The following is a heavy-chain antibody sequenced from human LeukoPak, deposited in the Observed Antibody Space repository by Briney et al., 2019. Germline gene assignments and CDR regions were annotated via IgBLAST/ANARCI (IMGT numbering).Heavy chain of an antibody. CDR1: GFTFSSYW. CDR2: INGDGTTT. D-gene: IGHD5-18*01. Sequence: GGSLRLSCAASGFTFSSYWMHWVRQAPGKGLVWVSRINGDGTTTTYADSVQGRFTISRDNAKNTLYLQMDSLRAEDTAVCYCARGSGYSYSSIVYWGQGSLVTVSS. V-gene: IGHV3-74*01. J-gene: IGHJ4*02. CDR3: ARGSGYSYSSIVY.